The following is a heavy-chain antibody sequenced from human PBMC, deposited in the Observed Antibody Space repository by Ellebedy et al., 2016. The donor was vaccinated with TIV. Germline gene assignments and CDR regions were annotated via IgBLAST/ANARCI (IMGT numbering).Heavy chain of an antibody. CDR2: IHHNGST. Sequence: MPSETLSLTCAVSGGSFSADFWSWIRQRPGKGLEWIGEIHHNGSTNYNPSLESRITISVDPSINQFSLNLNSLTAADTAVYYCARHRLSLYTSYGDYFDSWGQGTLVTVSS. D-gene: IGHD4-17*01. CDR1: GGSFSADF. CDR3: ARHRLSLYTSYGDYFDS. J-gene: IGHJ4*02. V-gene: IGHV4-34*01.